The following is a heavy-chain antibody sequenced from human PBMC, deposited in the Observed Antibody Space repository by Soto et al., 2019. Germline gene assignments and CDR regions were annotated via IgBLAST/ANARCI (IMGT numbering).Heavy chain of an antibody. V-gene: IGHV1-2*02. CDR2: FNPSTSAA. D-gene: IGHD3-3*01. CDR3: AGGGGVGVAGSAAFDM. Sequence: QLHLVQSGAVVKKPGASVTVSCSASGYPVTAYYMHWVRQAPGRGLEWMGGFNPSTSAAKYTQTYQGRVTTVTDTSTSSDLMERVGLTSEDTAVCFWAGGGGVGVAGSAAFDMCGQGTLVTVSS. CDR1: GYPVTAYY. J-gene: IGHJ3*02.